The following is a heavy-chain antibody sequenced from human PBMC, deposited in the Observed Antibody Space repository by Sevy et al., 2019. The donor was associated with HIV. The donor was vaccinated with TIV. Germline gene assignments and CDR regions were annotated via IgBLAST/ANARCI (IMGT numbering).Heavy chain of an antibody. CDR1: GFNFTNYW. J-gene: IGHJ4*02. Sequence: GESLKISCKGSGFNFTNYWVGWVRQMPGKGLEWMGIIYPGDSATRYSPSLRGQVTISADKSINTAYLQWSSLKASDTAMYYCARHGVRGMVPVSFDYWGQGTLVTVSS. V-gene: IGHV5-51*01. D-gene: IGHD3-10*01. CDR2: IYPGDSAT. CDR3: ARHGVRGMVPVSFDY.